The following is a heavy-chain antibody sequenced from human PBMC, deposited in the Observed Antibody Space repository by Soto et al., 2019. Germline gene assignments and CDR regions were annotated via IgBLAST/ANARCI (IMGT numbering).Heavy chain of an antibody. D-gene: IGHD3-3*01. CDR3: ARVSAYAPSGYSPR. CDR1: GGSFTGYY. CDR2: INHRGST. Sequence: QVQLQQWGAGLLKPSETLSLTSAVYGGSFTGYYWSGIRQPPGKGLKGIAEINHRGSTNYNPSRMSRVAISVHTSEDPCYLKLSSVAAADTAVYCWARVSAYAPSGYSPRWGHGTLVIVSS. J-gene: IGHJ4*01. V-gene: IGHV4-34*01.